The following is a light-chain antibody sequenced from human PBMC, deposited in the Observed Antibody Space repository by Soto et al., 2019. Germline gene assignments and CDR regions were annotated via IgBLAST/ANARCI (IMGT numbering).Light chain of an antibody. CDR1: QSVRSKY. J-gene: IGKJ3*01. Sequence: EIVLTQSPGTLSLSPWDRATLSCRASQSVRSKYLAWYQQKPGQAPRVLIYGTSIRASGVPERFSGGGSGTAFTLTITRLEPEDFAVYYCQQSGSSLFTFGPGTKVDFK. CDR2: GTS. CDR3: QQSGSSLFT. V-gene: IGKV3-20*01.